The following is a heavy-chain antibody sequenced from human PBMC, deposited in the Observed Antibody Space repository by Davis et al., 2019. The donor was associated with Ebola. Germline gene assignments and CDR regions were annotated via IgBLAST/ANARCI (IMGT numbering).Heavy chain of an antibody. J-gene: IGHJ4*02. Sequence: MPSETLSLTCTVSGGSIKSYYWSWIRQTPENGLEWIGYISDSGNTNYNPSLRSRVTISVDTSKNHFSLKLNSVTAADTAVYYCASRRDDDWFEYWGQGILVTVSS. CDR1: GGSIKSYY. D-gene: IGHD2-21*01. CDR2: ISDSGNT. V-gene: IGHV4-59*01. CDR3: ASRRDDDWFEY.